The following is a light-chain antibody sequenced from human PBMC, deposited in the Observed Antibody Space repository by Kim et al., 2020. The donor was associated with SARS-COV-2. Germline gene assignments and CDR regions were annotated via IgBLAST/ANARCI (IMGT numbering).Light chain of an antibody. Sequence: PVEGATRSARASQSVSSYLAWYQQKPGQAPRLLIYDASNRATGIPARFSGSGSGTDFTLTISNLEPEDFAVYYCQQRSNWPQLTFGGGTKVDIK. J-gene: IGKJ4*01. CDR2: DAS. CDR1: QSVSSY. CDR3: QQRSNWPQLT. V-gene: IGKV3-11*01.